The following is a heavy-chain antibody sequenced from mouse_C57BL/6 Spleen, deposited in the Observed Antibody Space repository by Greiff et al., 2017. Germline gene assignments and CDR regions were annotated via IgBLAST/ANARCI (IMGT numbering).Heavy chain of an antibody. D-gene: IGHD1-1*01. Sequence: QVQLKQPGAELVKPGASVKLSCKASGYTFTSYWMHWVKQRPGRGLEWIGRIDPNSGGTKYNEKFKSKATLTVDKPSSTAYMQLSSLTSEDSAVYYCAGDYYGSSPYWYFDVWGTGTTVTVSS. CDR3: AGDYYGSSPYWYFDV. J-gene: IGHJ1*03. V-gene: IGHV1-72*01. CDR1: GYTFTSYW. CDR2: IDPNSGGT.